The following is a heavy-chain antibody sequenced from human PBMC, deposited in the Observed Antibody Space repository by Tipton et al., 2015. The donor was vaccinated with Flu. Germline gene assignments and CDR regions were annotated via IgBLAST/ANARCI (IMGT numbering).Heavy chain of an antibody. J-gene: IGHJ5*02. V-gene: IGHV4-38-2*01. CDR3: ARRDYSNYVSEPKNWFDP. D-gene: IGHD4-11*01. CDR1: GDSISSGNF. Sequence: TLSLTCAVSGDSISSGNFFWAWIRQPPGKGLEWIGNIFHSGNAYHNPSLKSRVTISVDTSKNHFSLKLTSVTAADTAVYYCARRDYSNYVSEPKNWFDPWGQGALVTVSS. CDR2: IFHSGNA.